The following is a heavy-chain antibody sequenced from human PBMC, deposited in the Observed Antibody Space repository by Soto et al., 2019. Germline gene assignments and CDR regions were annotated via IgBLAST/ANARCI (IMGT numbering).Heavy chain of an antibody. D-gene: IGHD3-16*01. V-gene: IGHV4-59*01. Sequence: SSETLSLTCTVSGGSISSYYWSWIRQPPGKGLEWIGYIYYSGSTNYNPSLKSRVTISVDTSKNQFSLKLSSVTAEDTAVYYCANVMITFGGYYYGMDVWGQGTTVTVSS. J-gene: IGHJ6*02. CDR2: IYYSGST. CDR1: GGSISSYY. CDR3: ANVMITFGGYYYGMDV.